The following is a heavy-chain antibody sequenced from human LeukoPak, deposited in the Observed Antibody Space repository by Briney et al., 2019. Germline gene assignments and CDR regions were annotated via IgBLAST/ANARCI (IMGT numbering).Heavy chain of an antibody. CDR3: AKLGIATGGRFVDY. CDR1: GFTFSTYA. D-gene: IGHD6-13*01. J-gene: IGHJ4*02. V-gene: IGHV3-23*01. Sequence: PGGSLRLSCAASGFTFSTYAMTWVRQAPGKGLEWVSAITGSGGITYYAGSVKGRFTMSRDNSKNTLYLQMNSLRAEDTAVYYCAKLGIATGGRFVDYWGQGTLVTVSS. CDR2: ITGSGGIT.